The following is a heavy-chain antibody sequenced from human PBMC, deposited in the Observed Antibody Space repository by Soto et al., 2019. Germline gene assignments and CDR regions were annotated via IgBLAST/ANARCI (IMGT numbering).Heavy chain of an antibody. Sequence: GGSLRLSCAASGFTFSSYAMSWVRQAPGKGLEWVSAISGSGGSTYYADSVKGRFTISRDNSKNTLYLQMNSLRAEDTAVYYCAKGRGCSSTSCYAKRGEYNWFDPWGQGTLVTVSS. J-gene: IGHJ5*02. CDR3: AKGRGCSSTSCYAKRGEYNWFDP. V-gene: IGHV3-23*01. CDR2: ISGSGGST. CDR1: GFTFSSYA. D-gene: IGHD2-2*01.